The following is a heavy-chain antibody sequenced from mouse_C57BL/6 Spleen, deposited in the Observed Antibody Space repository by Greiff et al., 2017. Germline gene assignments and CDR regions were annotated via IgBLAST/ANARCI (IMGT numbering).Heavy chain of an antibody. CDR2: INPNNGGT. CDR3: ARGYDYDGRVFAY. CDR1: GYTFTDYN. Sequence: EVQLQQSGPELVKPGASVKMSCKASGYTFTDYNMHWVKQSHGKSLEWIGYINPNNGGTSYNQKFKGKATLTVNKSSSTAYMELRSLTSEDSAVYYCARGYDYDGRVFAYWGQGTLVTVSA. D-gene: IGHD2-4*01. V-gene: IGHV1-22*01. J-gene: IGHJ3*01.